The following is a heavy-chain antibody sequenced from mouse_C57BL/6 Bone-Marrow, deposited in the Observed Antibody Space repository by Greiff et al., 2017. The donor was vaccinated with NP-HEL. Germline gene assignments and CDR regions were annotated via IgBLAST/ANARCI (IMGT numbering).Heavy chain of an antibody. CDR3: ANYYYGSSFAY. CDR1: GYTFTSYG. V-gene: IGHV1-81*01. J-gene: IGHJ3*01. Sequence: LQESGAELARPGASVKLSCKASGYTFTSYGISWVKQRTGQGLEWIGEIYPRSGNTYYNEKFKGKATLTADKSSSTAYMELRSLTSEDSAVYFCANYYYGSSFAYWGQGTLVTVSA. D-gene: IGHD1-1*01. CDR2: IYPRSGNT.